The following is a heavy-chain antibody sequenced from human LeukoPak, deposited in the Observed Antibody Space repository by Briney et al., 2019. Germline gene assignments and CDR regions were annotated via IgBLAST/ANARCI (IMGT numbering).Heavy chain of an antibody. Sequence: SLKSSCKASGGTFSSYAISWVRQAPGQRLEWRGGIIPIFGAANYAQKFQGRVTITADESTSTAYMELSSLRSEDTAVYYCARGVDGDYEDYWGQGTLVTVSS. J-gene: IGHJ4*02. V-gene: IGHV1-69*13. D-gene: IGHD4-17*01. CDR1: GGTFSSYA. CDR2: IIPIFGAA. CDR3: ARGVDGDYEDY.